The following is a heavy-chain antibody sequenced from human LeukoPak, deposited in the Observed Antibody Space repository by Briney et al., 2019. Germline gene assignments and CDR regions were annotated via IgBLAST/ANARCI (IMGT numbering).Heavy chain of an antibody. V-gene: IGHV3-30*18. Sequence: GGSLRLSCAASGFTFSMYAMHWVRQAPGKGLEWVAVISYDGRTTYYRDSVKGRSTISRDKSKNTLYLQMNSLRSDDTAVYYCAKDSAYYDSSGDYFDSWGQGTLVTVSS. CDR2: ISYDGRTT. D-gene: IGHD3-22*01. CDR3: AKDSAYYDSSGDYFDS. CDR1: GFTFSMYA. J-gene: IGHJ4*02.